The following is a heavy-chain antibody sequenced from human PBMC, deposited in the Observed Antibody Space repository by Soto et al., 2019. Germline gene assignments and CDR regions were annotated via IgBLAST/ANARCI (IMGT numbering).Heavy chain of an antibody. D-gene: IGHD3-9*01. V-gene: IGHV4-61*01. Sequence: SETLSLTCSVSGGSVTSGSYYWTWIRQPPGKGLEWIGYIYYTGHTNYNPSLTSRVTISVDTSQNQFSLKLTSVTAADTAVYYCARGGDWFDDWGQGTLVTVSS. CDR1: GGSVTSGSYY. J-gene: IGHJ4*02. CDR2: IYYTGHT. CDR3: ARGGDWFDD.